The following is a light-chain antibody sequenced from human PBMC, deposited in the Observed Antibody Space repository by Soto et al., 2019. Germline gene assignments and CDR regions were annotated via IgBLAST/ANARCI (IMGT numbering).Light chain of an antibody. CDR3: SSYAGSNIYVV. J-gene: IGLJ3*02. Sequence: QSALTQPPSASGSPGQSVTISCTGTSSDVGGYNYVSWYQHHPGKAPKLMLYEVNTRPSGVPDRFSGSKSGNTASLTVSGLQAEDEADYYCSSYAGSNIYVVFGGGTKLTGL. CDR1: SSDVGGYNY. CDR2: EVN. V-gene: IGLV2-8*01.